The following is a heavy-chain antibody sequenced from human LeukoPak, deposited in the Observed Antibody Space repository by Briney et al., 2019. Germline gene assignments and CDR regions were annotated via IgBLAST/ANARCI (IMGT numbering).Heavy chain of an antibody. CDR3: ARVPPATPGGLDI. Sequence: SETLSLTCTVSGGSISSYYWSWIRQPPGKGLEWIGYIYYSGSTNYNPSLKSRVTISVDTSKNQFSLKLSSVTAADTAVYYCARVPPATPGGLDIWGQGTMVTVSS. CDR1: GGSISSYY. D-gene: IGHD4-23*01. V-gene: IGHV4-59*08. J-gene: IGHJ3*02. CDR2: IYYSGST.